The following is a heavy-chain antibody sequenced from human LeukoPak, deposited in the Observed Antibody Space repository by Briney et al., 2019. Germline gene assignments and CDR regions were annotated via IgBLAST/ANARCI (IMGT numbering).Heavy chain of an antibody. D-gene: IGHD6-13*01. CDR1: GFSFSGYG. V-gene: IGHV3-23*01. Sequence: PGGSLRLSCAASGFSFSGYGMSWVRQAPGKGLEWVSTIGVSGGTTYYADSLKGRFTISRDNSKNTLYLQMNSLRAEDTAVYYCAKDVYSSSWSYFDYWGQGILVTVSS. CDR3: AKDVYSSSWSYFDY. CDR2: IGVSGGTT. J-gene: IGHJ4*02.